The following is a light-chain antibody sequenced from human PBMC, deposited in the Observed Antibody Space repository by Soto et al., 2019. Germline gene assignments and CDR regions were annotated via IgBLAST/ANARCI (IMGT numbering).Light chain of an antibody. Sequence: EIVLTQSPGTLSLSPGERATLSCRASQSIRSNYVAWYQQKPGQSPRLLIYGASSRATGIPDRFSGSGSGTDFTLIISRLEPEDFAMYYCQQYVSLPVTFGQGTRLEI. CDR3: QQYVSLPVT. CDR1: QSIRSNY. CDR2: GAS. J-gene: IGKJ5*01. V-gene: IGKV3-20*01.